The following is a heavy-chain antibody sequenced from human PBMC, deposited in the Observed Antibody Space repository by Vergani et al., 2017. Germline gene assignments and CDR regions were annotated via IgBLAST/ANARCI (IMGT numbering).Heavy chain of an antibody. CDR2: VYNNGDT. V-gene: IGHV4-61*02. CDR3: ARQRPGSGWSPGDFDD. Sequence: QVQLQESGPGLVKPSQTLSLTCSVSDGSVTSGGSYWGWIRQPAGKGLEWIGRVYNNGDTIYYPSLASRVTISLDTSKNQFSLKVTSVTAADTAVYFCARQRPGSGWSPGDFDDWGQGILVTVSS. J-gene: IGHJ4*02. CDR1: DGSVTSGGSY. D-gene: IGHD6-19*01.